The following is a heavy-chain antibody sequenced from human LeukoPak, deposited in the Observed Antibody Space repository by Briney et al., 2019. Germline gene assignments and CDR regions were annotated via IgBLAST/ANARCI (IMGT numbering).Heavy chain of an antibody. Sequence: GGSLRLSCAASGFTFSSYWMSWVRQAPGKGLEWVANIKQDGSEKYYVDSVKGRFTISRDNAKNSLYLQMNSLRAEDKAVYYCARDASSGWPAPYFDYWGQGTLVTVSS. V-gene: IGHV3-7*01. D-gene: IGHD6-19*01. CDR1: GFTFSSYW. CDR3: ARDASSGWPAPYFDY. J-gene: IGHJ4*02. CDR2: IKQDGSEK.